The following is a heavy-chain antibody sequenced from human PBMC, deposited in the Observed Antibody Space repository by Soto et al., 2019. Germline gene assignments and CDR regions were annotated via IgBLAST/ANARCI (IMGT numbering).Heavy chain of an antibody. V-gene: IGHV1-8*01. CDR1: GYTLTEYD. CDR3: EVTTGY. Sequence: ASVKVSCKTSGYTLTEYDINWVRQAPGQGLEYTGWVSPENRNAGYAPQFRGRVSMTADTSINTVYLELTTLTYEDTAVYYCEVTTGYWGQGTMVTSPQ. D-gene: IGHD4-17*01. CDR2: VSPENRNA. J-gene: IGHJ4*02.